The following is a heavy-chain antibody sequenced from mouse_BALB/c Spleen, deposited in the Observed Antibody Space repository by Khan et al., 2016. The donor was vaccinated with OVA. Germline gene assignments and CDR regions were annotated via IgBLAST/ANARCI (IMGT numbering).Heavy chain of an antibody. V-gene: IGHV3-2*02. CDR3: ARRAYYANWYFDV. Sequence: EVQLQESGPGLVKPSQSLSLTCTVTGYSITSDYAWNWIRQLPGNKLEWMGYISYSGSTNYNPSLKSRISITRDTSKNQFFLQLNSVTTGDTATYYCARRAYYANWYFDVWGAGTTVTVSS. J-gene: IGHJ1*01. D-gene: IGHD1-1*02. CDR2: ISYSGST. CDR1: GYSITSDYA.